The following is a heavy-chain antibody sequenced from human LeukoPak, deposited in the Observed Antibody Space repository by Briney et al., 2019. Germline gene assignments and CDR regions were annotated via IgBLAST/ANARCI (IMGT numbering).Heavy chain of an antibody. V-gene: IGHV3-53*01. D-gene: IGHD3-22*01. CDR1: GFIFSNFA. CDR3: ARVELDYCDSSGSYYFDY. Sequence: GGSLRLSCAASGFIFSNFAMSWVRQAPGKGLEWVSVIYSGGSTYYADSVKGRFTISRDNSKNTLYLQMNSLRAEDTAVYYCARVELDYCDSSGSYYFDYWGQGTLVTVSS. CDR2: IYSGGST. J-gene: IGHJ4*02.